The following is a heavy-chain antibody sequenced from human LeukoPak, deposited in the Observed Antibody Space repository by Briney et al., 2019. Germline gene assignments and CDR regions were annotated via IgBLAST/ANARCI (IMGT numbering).Heavy chain of an antibody. J-gene: IGHJ4*02. CDR3: ARETPFGYCSGGSCLTFDY. D-gene: IGHD2-15*01. CDR2: IGAYNGNT. V-gene: IGHV1-18*01. Sequence: ASVKVSCKASGYTFTSYDINWVRQAPGQGLEWMGWIGAYNGNTNYAQKLQGRVTMTTDTSTSTAYMELRSLRSDDTAVYYCARETPFGYCSGGSCLTFDYWGQGTLVTVSS. CDR1: GYTFTSYD.